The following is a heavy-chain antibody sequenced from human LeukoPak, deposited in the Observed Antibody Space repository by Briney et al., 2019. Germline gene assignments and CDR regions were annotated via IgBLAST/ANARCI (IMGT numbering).Heavy chain of an antibody. CDR3: AARDVGSSGYYYIY. Sequence: ASVKVSCKASGYTFTGYYMHWVRQAPGQGLEWMGWINPNSGGTNYAQKFQGRVTMTRDTSISTAYMELSRLRSDDTAVYYCAARDVGSSGYYYIYWGQGTLVTVSS. J-gene: IGHJ4*02. D-gene: IGHD3-22*01. V-gene: IGHV1-2*02. CDR1: GYTFTGYY. CDR2: INPNSGGT.